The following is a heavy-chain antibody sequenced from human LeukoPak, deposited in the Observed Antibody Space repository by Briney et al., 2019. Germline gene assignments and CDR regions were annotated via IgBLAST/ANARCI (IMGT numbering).Heavy chain of an antibody. CDR1: GFTFNYAW. J-gene: IGHJ6*02. CDR3: TTDEDWNYARKDV. CDR2: TVSEIDGGTT. D-gene: IGHD1-7*01. Sequence: GGSLRLSCAASGFTFNYAWMSWVRQVPGKGLEWVGQTVSEIDGGTTDYATPVKGRFTISGDDSKSTLYLQMNSLKIEDTAVYYCTTDEDWNYARKDVWGQGATVIVSS. V-gene: IGHV3-15*04.